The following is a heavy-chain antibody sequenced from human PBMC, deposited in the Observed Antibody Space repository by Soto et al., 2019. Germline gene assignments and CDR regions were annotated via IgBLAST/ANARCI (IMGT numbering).Heavy chain of an antibody. Sequence: QVQLVQSGAEVKKPGSSVKVSCKASGGTFSSYAISWVRQAPGQGLEWMGGIIPIFGTANYAQKFQGRVTITADESTSTAYMELSSLRSEDTAVYYCARVACTGNNCLPYFYYGMDVWGHGTTVIVSS. CDR1: GGTFSSYA. V-gene: IGHV1-69*01. J-gene: IGHJ6*02. D-gene: IGHD2-8*02. CDR3: ARVACTGNNCLPYFYYGMDV. CDR2: IIPIFGTA.